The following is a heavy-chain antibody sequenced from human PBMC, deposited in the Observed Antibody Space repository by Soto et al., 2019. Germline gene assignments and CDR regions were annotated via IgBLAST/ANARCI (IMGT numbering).Heavy chain of an antibody. V-gene: IGHV1-69*13. CDR3: ARGEGTIFGAKDRYYGMDV. CDR2: IIPIFGTA. CDR1: GGTFSSYA. Sequence: GASVKVSCKASGGTFSSYAISWVRQAPGQGLEWMGGIIPIFGTANYAQKFQGRVTITADESTSTAYMELSSLRSEDTAVYYCARGEGTIFGAKDRYYGMDVWGQGTTVTVSS. J-gene: IGHJ6*02. D-gene: IGHD3-3*01.